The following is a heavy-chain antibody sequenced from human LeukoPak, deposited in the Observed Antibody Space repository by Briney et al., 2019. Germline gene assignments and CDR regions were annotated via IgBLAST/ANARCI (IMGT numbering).Heavy chain of an antibody. V-gene: IGHV4-30-2*01. CDR1: GGSISSGDYY. J-gene: IGHJ6*02. CDR3: ARANGDYPRWGLPDYYYYGMDV. Sequence: SQTLSLTCTVSGGSISSGDYYWSWIRQPPGKGLEWIGYIYHSGSTYYNPSLKSRVTISVDRSKNQFSLKLSSVTAADTAVYYCARANGDYPRWGLPDYYYYGMDVWGQGTTVTVPS. D-gene: IGHD4-17*01. CDR2: IYHSGST.